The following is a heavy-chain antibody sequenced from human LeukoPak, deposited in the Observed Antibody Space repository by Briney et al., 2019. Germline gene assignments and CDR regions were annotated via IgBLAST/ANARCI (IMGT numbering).Heavy chain of an antibody. Sequence: SETLSLTCSVSGDSVSRSDSYWGWIRQPPGKGLEWIGTIYYSGRTYYSPSLKSRVTMSVDPSNNQFSLNLRSVTAADTAVYYCARRRYYDGSGYLEWGQGTLLSVSS. CDR1: GDSVSRSDSY. D-gene: IGHD3-22*01. J-gene: IGHJ1*01. CDR3: ARRRYYDGSGYLE. CDR2: IYYSGRT. V-gene: IGHV4-39*01.